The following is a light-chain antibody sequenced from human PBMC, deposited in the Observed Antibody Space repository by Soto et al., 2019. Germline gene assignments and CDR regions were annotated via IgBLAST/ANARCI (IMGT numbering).Light chain of an antibody. J-gene: IGKJ5*01. CDR2: GAS. CDR1: QSVSSN. CDR3: QQYGGSHRIT. Sequence: ETLVAQSTATLSVSREESTSRSSRASQSVSSNLACYQQKPGQAPSLIIYGASNRANVIPDRFSGSGSGTDFTLTISRLEPEDFAIYYCQQYGGSHRITFGQGTRLEIK. V-gene: IGKV3-20*01.